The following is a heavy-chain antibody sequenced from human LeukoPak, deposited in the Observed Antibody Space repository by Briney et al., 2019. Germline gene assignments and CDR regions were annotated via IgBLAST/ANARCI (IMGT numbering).Heavy chain of an antibody. CDR1: GGSISSSSYY. J-gene: IGHJ6*03. D-gene: IGHD3-10*01. CDR3: ARHPKILLWFGELSGYYMDV. V-gene: IGHV4-39*01. Sequence: KPSETLSLTCTVSGGSISSSSYYWGWIRQPPGKGLEWIGSIYYSGSTYYNPSLKSRVTISVDTSKNQFSLKLSSVTAADTAVYYCARHPKILLWFGELSGYYMDVWGKGTTVTVSS. CDR2: IYYSGST.